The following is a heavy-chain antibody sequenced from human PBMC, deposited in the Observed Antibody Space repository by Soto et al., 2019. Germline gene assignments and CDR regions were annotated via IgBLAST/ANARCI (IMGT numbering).Heavy chain of an antibody. CDR1: GFIFSDYT. D-gene: IGHD6-13*01. CDR3: ARDHGGSTWFVGVYYFFGMDV. V-gene: IGHV3-48*02. Sequence: EVQLVESGGVLVQPGGSLRLSCAASGFIFSDYTMTWVRQAPGRGLEFVSHISSSGDAIFYAESVKGRSTVSRDNAKNSRYLQMNSLGDGDTAVYFWARDHGGSTWFVGVYYFFGMDVWGQGTAVTVSS. CDR2: ISSSGDAI. J-gene: IGHJ6*02.